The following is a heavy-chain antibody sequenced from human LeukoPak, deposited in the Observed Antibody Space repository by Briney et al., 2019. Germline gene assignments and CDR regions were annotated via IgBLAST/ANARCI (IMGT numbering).Heavy chain of an antibody. Sequence: GASVKVSCKASGYTFTGYYMHWVRQAPGQGLEWMGWINPNSGGTNYAQKFQGRVTMTRDTSISTAYMELSRLRSDDTAVYYCAVLRMTTVVQVDYWGQGTLVTVSS. D-gene: IGHD4-23*01. CDR2: INPNSGGT. V-gene: IGHV1-2*02. CDR1: GYTFTGYY. CDR3: AVLRMTTVVQVDY. J-gene: IGHJ4*02.